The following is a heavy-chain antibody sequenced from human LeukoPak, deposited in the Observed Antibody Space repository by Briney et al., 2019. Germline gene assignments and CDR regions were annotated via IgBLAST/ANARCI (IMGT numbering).Heavy chain of an antibody. Sequence: PGASVKVSYKASGSTFTGYYMHWVRPAPGQGHEWMGWINPNSGGTNYSQKFQGRVTMTRDTSISTSYMELSRLRSDDTAVYYCARDLWSGYPDDYWGQGTLVTVSS. V-gene: IGHV1-2*02. CDR1: GSTFTGYY. D-gene: IGHD3-3*01. J-gene: IGHJ4*02. CDR2: INPNSGGT. CDR3: ARDLWSGYPDDY.